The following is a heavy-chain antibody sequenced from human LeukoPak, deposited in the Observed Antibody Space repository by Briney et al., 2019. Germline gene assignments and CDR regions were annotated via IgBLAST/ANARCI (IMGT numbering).Heavy chain of an antibody. V-gene: IGHV1-46*01. CDR1: GYTFTSYY. D-gene: IGHD3-10*01. CDR2: INPSGGST. Sequence: ASVKVSCKASGYTFTSYYMHWVRQAPGQGLERMGIINPSGGSTSYAQKFRGRVTMTRDTSTSTVYMELSSLRSEDTAVYYCARDSPFFTLVKGGMDVWGQGTTVTVSS. CDR3: ARDSPFFTLVKGGMDV. J-gene: IGHJ6*02.